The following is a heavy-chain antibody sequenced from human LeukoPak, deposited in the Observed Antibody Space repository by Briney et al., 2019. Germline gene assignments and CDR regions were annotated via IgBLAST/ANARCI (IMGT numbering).Heavy chain of an antibody. J-gene: IGHJ4*02. Sequence: LGGSLRLSCAASGFDFSSYWMTWVRQAPEKGLGWVASINQDGSDNRYVDSVKGRFTISRDNAKNSLYLQMDTLTAEDTALYYCARGRGSFESWGQGSLVTVSS. CDR3: ARGRGSFES. V-gene: IGHV3-7*01. CDR2: INQDGSDN. CDR1: GFDFSSYW. D-gene: IGHD3-10*01.